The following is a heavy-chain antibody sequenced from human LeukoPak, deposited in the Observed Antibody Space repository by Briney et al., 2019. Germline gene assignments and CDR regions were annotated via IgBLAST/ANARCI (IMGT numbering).Heavy chain of an antibody. CDR3: ARDYDSSGYYYGY. V-gene: IGHV4-59*12. CDR1: GGSISSYY. D-gene: IGHD3-22*01. Sequence: SETLSLTCTVSGGSISSYYWSWIRQPPGKGLEWIGSISYSGSTNYNPSLKTRVTISVDTPKNQFSLKLSSVTAADTAVYYCARDYDSSGYYYGYWGQGTLVTVSS. J-gene: IGHJ4*02. CDR2: ISYSGST.